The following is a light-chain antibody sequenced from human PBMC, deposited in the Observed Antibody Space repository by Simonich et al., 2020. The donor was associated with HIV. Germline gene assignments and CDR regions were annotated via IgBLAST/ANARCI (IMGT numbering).Light chain of an antibody. CDR2: WAS. CDR1: LSVLYSSNNKNY. J-gene: IGKJ1*01. CDR3: QQYYSTLRT. V-gene: IGKV4-1*01. Sequence: DIVMTQSPDSLAVSLGERATINCKSSLSVLYSSNNKNYLAWYQQKPGQSPKLLIYWASTRESGVPDRFSGSGSGKDFTLTISSLQAEDVAVYYCQQYYSTLRTFGQGTKVEIK.